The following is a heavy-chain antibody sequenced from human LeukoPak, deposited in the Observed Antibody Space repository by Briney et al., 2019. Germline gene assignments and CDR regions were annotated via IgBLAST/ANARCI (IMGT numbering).Heavy chain of an antibody. CDR3: TTDVSGDFDY. CDR1: GFTFSNAW. J-gene: IGHJ4*02. D-gene: IGHD4-17*01. Sequence: PGGSLRLSCVDSGFTFSNAWISWVPQAPGKGLDWFGRIKSKTDGGTTDYAAPVKGRFTISRDDSKNTLYLQMNSLKTEDTAVYYCTTDVSGDFDYWGQGTLVTVSS. V-gene: IGHV3-15*01. CDR2: IKSKTDGGTT.